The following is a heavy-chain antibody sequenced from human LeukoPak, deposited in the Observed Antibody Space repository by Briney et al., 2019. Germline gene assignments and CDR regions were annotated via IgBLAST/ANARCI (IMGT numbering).Heavy chain of an antibody. CDR1: GYTFTSYY. V-gene: IGHV1-46*01. CDR3: AKNYMRDYFDY. Sequence: ASVKVSCKASGYTFTSYYMHWVRQAPGQGLEWMGIINPSGGSTSYAQKFQGRVTMTRDMSTSTVYMELSSLRSEDTAVYYCAKNYMRDYFDYWGQGTLVTVSS. CDR2: INPSGGST. J-gene: IGHJ4*02. D-gene: IGHD5-24*01.